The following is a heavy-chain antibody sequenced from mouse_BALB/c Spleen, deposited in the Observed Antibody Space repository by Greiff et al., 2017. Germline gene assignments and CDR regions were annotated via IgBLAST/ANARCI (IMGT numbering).Heavy chain of an antibody. CDR2: IWGGGST. V-gene: IGHV2-6-4*01. Sequence: VKLVESGPGLVAPSQSLSITCTVSGFSLSRYSVHWVRQPPGKGLEWLGMIWGGGSTDYNSALKSRLSISKDNSKSQVFLKMKSLQTDDTAMYYCASQIHYYGSRAMDYWGQGTSVTVSS. J-gene: IGHJ4*01. CDR1: GFSLSRYS. D-gene: IGHD1-2*01. CDR3: ASQIHYYGSRAMDY.